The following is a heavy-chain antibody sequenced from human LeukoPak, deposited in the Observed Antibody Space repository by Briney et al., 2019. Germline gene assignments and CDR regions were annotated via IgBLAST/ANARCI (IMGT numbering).Heavy chain of an antibody. CDR3: ARLIVGSSSTGWFDP. V-gene: IGHV5-51*01. Sequence: PGESLKISCQSSGYTFTSYWIGWVRQMPGKGLQWMGIIYSGDSDTTYSPSFQGQVTISADKSISTAYLQWSSLKASDTAIYYCARLIVGSSSTGWFDPWGQGTLVTVSS. CDR2: IYSGDSDT. CDR1: GYTFTSYW. J-gene: IGHJ5*02. D-gene: IGHD6-6*01.